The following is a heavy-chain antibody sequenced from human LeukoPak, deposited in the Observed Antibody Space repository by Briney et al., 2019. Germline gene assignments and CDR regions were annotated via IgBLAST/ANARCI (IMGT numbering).Heavy chain of an antibody. CDR2: INPNSGGT. D-gene: IGHD1-26*01. J-gene: IGHJ6*02. CDR1: GYTFTTYG. V-gene: IGHV1-2*02. CDR3: ARDSGSYFYYYYGMDV. Sequence: ASVKVSCKASGYTFTTYGISWVRQAPGQGLEWMGWINPNSGGTNYAQKFQGRVTMTRDTSISTAYMELSRLRSDDTAVYYCARDSGSYFYYYYGMDVWGQGTTVTVSS.